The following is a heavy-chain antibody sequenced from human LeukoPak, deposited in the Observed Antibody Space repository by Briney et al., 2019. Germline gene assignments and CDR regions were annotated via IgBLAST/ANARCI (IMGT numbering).Heavy chain of an antibody. V-gene: IGHV3-23*01. CDR3: AKGRYSTPDDGMDV. D-gene: IGHD5-12*01. CDR2: ISASGTST. J-gene: IGHJ6*02. CDR1: GFTFNNYA. Sequence: GGSLRLSCAASGFTFNNYAMNWVRQAPGEGLEWVSGISASGTSTYYADSVKGRLTISRDNSKNTLYLQMNSLSAEGTAVYYCAKGRYSTPDDGMDVWGQGTTVTVSS.